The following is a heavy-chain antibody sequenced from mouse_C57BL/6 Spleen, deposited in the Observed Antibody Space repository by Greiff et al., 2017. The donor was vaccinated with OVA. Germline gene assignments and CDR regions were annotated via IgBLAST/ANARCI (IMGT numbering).Heavy chain of an antibody. CDR3: ARHNGRDGEGDY. Sequence: EVQLVESGGDLVKPGGSLKLSCAASGFTFSSYGMSWVRQTPVKRLEWVATISSGGSYTYYPDSVKGRFTISRNNAKNTLYLQMSSLKSEDTAMYYCARHNGRDGEGDYWGQGTTLTVSS. CDR1: GFTFSSYG. CDR2: ISSGGSYT. J-gene: IGHJ2*01. D-gene: IGHD3-1*01. V-gene: IGHV5-6*01.